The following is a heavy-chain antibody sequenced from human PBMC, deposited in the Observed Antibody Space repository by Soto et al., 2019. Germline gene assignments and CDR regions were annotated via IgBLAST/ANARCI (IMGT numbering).Heavy chain of an antibody. CDR2: IYYSGST. J-gene: IGHJ4*02. Sequence: SETLSLTCTVSGGSISSYYWSWIRQPPGKGLEWIGYIYYSGSTNYNPSLKSRVTISVDTSKNQFSMKLSSVTAADTAVYYCARHYYDSSGYYYFDYWGQGTLVTV. CDR3: ARHYYDSSGYYYFDY. CDR1: GGSISSYY. D-gene: IGHD3-22*01. V-gene: IGHV4-59*01.